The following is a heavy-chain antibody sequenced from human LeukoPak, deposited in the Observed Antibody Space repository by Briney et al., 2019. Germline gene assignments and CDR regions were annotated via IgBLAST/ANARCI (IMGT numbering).Heavy chain of an antibody. Sequence: ASVKVSCKASGYTFTSYGISWVRQAPGQGLEWMGWINAYDGNTNYAQKLQGRVTMTSDTSTSTAYMELRSPRSDDTAVYYCARTMAAPDENWFDPWGQGTLVTVSS. V-gene: IGHV1-18*01. J-gene: IGHJ5*02. D-gene: IGHD5-24*01. CDR3: ARTMAAPDENWFDP. CDR2: INAYDGNT. CDR1: GYTFTSYG.